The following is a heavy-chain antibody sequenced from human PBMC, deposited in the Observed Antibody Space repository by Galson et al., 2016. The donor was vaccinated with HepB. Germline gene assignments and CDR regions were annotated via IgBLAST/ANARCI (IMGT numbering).Heavy chain of an antibody. Sequence: SLRLSCAASGFTFSDRYMDWVRQAPGKGLEWVAAISYHGSDKYYADSVKGRVTISRDNSNNTLYLQMTSLSPEDTAVYYCARDKSFYYYGMDVWGQGTTVTVAS. CDR3: ARDKSFYYYGMDV. J-gene: IGHJ6*02. V-gene: IGHV3-30-3*01. CDR1: GFTFSDRY. CDR2: ISYHGSDK.